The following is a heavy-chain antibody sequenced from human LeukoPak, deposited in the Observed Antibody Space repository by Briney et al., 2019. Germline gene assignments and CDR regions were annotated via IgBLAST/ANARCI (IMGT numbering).Heavy chain of an antibody. J-gene: IGHJ5*02. Sequence: GGSLRLSCAASGFTFSRYSMNWVRQAPGKGLEWVASISNTSTYIYYADSVKGRFTISRDSSKNMLYLQMNSLRAEDTAVYYCARDHYGLTSYPNPWGQGTLVTVSS. CDR1: GFTFSRYS. V-gene: IGHV3-21*01. CDR3: ARDHYGLTSYPNP. CDR2: ISNTSTYI. D-gene: IGHD3-10*01.